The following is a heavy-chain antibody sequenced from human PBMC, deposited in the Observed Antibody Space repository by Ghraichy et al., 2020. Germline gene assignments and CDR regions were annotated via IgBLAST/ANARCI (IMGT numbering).Heavy chain of an antibody. V-gene: IGHV4-34*01. J-gene: IGHJ6*02. CDR3: ARVYGSSSEIPETFYYYYGMDV. Sequence: ESLNISCAVYGGSFSGYYWSWIRQPPGKGLEWIGEINHSGSTNYNPSLKSRVTISVDTSKNQFSLKLSSVTAADTAVYYCARVYGSSSEIPETFYYYYGMDVWGQGTTVTVSS. CDR1: GGSFSGYY. D-gene: IGHD6-6*01. CDR2: INHSGST.